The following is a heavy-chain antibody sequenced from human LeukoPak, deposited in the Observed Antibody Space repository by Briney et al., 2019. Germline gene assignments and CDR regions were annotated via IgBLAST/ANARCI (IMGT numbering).Heavy chain of an antibody. CDR3: ARTMRDYDSGGYYYLDAFDI. V-gene: IGHV4-30-4*01. D-gene: IGHD3-22*01. J-gene: IGHJ3*02. CDR1: GGSISSGDYY. CDR2: IYYSGST. Sequence: PSQTLSLTCTVSGGSISSGDYYWSWIRQPPGKGLEWIGYIYYSGSTYYNPSLKSRVTISVDTSKNQFSLKLSSVTAADTAVYYCARTMRDYDSGGYYYLDAFDIWGQGTMVTVSS.